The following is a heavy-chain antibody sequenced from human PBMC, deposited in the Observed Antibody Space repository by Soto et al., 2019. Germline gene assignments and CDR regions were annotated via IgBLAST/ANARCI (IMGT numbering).Heavy chain of an antibody. Sequence: QITLKESGPTLVKPTQTLTLTCTFSGFSLITRGVGVGWIRQPPGKPLEWLALIYWDDDKRYSPSLKSRFTITKDTSKNQVVLTMTNMDPVDTATYYYSHSRDSPFDYWGQGTPVTVSS. CDR2: IYWDDDK. J-gene: IGHJ4*02. CDR1: GFSLITRGVG. V-gene: IGHV2-5*02. CDR3: SHSRDSPFDY. D-gene: IGHD4-4*01.